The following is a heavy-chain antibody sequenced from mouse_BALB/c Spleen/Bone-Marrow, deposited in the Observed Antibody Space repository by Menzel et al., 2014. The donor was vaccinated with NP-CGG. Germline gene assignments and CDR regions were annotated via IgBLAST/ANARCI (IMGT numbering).Heavy chain of an antibody. Sequence: DVHLVESGGGLVQPGGSRKLSCAASGFTLSSFGMHWVRQAPEKGLEWVAYIRSGSSTIYYADTVMGRFTISRDNPKNTLFLQMTSLRAEDTAMYYCARSGSSSAYFGNWGQGNTLTVSS. V-gene: IGHV5-17*02. CDR1: GFTLSSFG. CDR2: IRSGSSTI. J-gene: IGHJ2*01. D-gene: IGHD1-1*01. CDR3: ARSGSSSAYFGN.